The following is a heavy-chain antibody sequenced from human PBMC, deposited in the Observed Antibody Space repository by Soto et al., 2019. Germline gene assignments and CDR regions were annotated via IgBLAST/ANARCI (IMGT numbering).Heavy chain of an antibody. V-gene: IGHV3-9*01. Sequence: EVQLVESGGGLVQPGRSLRLSCAASGFTFDDYAMHWVRQAPGKGLEWVSGISWNSGSIGYADSVKGRFIISRDNAKNSLYLQMNSLRAEDTALYYCAKELRGAFDIWGQGTMVTVSS. CDR2: ISWNSGSI. J-gene: IGHJ3*02. CDR1: GFTFDDYA. D-gene: IGHD4-17*01. CDR3: AKELRGAFDI.